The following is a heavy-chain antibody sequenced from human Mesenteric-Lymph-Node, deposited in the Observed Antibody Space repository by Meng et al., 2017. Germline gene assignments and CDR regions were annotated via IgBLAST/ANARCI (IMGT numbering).Heavy chain of an antibody. CDR2: IYPGDSDT. CDR1: EYSFTRYW. D-gene: IGHD5-24*01. V-gene: IGHV5-51*01. Sequence: GESLKTSRKGSEYSFTRYWIDWVRQMPGKGLEWRGIIYPGDSDTRYSPSFQGQVTISADKSISTAYLQWSSLKASDTAMYYCARFVNVGGDGYRGGSNWFDPWGQGTLVTVSS. CDR3: ARFVNVGGDGYRGGSNWFDP. J-gene: IGHJ5*02.